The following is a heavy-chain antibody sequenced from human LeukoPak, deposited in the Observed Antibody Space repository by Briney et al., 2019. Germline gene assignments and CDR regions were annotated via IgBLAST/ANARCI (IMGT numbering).Heavy chain of an antibody. V-gene: IGHV3-30*04. CDR3: AREWGLSIVVVPAAPDY. J-gene: IGHJ4*02. CDR2: ISYDGSNK. Sequence: GGSLRLSCAASGFTLSSYAMHWVRQAPGKGLEWVAVISYDGSNKYYADSVKGRFTISGDNSKNTLYLQMNSLRAEDTAVYYCAREWGLSIVVVPAAPDYWGQGTLVTVSS. D-gene: IGHD2-2*01. CDR1: GFTLSSYA.